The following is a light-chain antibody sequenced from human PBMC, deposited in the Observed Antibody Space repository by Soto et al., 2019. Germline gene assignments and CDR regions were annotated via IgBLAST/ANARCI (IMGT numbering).Light chain of an antibody. Sequence: EIVMTQSPATLSVSPGERATLSCRASQSVSRNLAWYQQKPGQAPRLLIYDASTRATGIPARFSGSGSGTDFTLTISSLEPEDFAVYYCQQRSNWPPITFGQGTRLEI. V-gene: IGKV3-11*01. J-gene: IGKJ5*01. CDR2: DAS. CDR3: QQRSNWPPIT. CDR1: QSVSRN.